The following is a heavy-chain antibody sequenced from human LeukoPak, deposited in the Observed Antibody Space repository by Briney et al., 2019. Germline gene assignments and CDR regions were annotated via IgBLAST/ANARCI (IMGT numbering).Heavy chain of an antibody. Sequence: GGSLRLSCAASGFTFSSYAMHWVRQAPGKGLEWVAVISYDGSNKYYADSVKGRFTISRDNSKNTLYLQMNSLRAEDTAVYYCARDRGGRGAFDIWGQGTMVTVSS. CDR1: GFTFSSYA. J-gene: IGHJ3*02. CDR3: ARDRGGRGAFDI. CDR2: ISYDGSNK. V-gene: IGHV3-30-3*01.